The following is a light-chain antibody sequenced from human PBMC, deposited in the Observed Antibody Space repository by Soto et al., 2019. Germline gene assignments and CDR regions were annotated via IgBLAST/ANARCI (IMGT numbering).Light chain of an antibody. CDR3: QQYDNWPFT. J-gene: IGKJ3*01. Sequence: EIVMTQSPATLSVFPGERATLSCRASQSVSSNLAWYQQKPGLAPRLLFYGASTRATGIPARFSGSGSGTQFTLTISSLQSEDFAIYYCQQYDNWPFTFGPGTKVDI. CDR2: GAS. V-gene: IGKV3-15*01. CDR1: QSVSSN.